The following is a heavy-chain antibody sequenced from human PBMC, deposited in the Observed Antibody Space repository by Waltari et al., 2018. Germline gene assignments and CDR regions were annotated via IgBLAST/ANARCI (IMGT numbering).Heavy chain of an antibody. Sequence: QVQLQESGPGLVKPSQTLSLTCTVSGGSISSGDYYWSWIRQPPGKGLEWIGYIYYSGSTYYNPSLKSRVTISVDTSKNQFSLKLSSVTAADTAVYYCARWVMITFGGVIVNSYFDYWGQGTLVTVSS. D-gene: IGHD3-16*02. CDR3: ARWVMITFGGVIVNSYFDY. CDR1: GGSISSGDYY. J-gene: IGHJ4*02. CDR2: IYYSGST. V-gene: IGHV4-30-4*08.